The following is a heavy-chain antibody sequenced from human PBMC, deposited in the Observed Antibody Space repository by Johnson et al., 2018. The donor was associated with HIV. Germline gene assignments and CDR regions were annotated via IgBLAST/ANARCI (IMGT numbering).Heavy chain of an antibody. V-gene: IGHV3-7*01. J-gene: IGHJ3*02. CDR1: GFTFSSYW. Sequence: VQLVESGGGLVQPGGSLRLSCAASGFTFSSYWMSWVRQAPGKGLEWVANIKQDGSEKYYVDSVKGRFTISRDNAKNSLYLQMNSLRAEDTAVYYCARVSLAYSYGYDAFDIWGQGTMVTVSS. CDR3: ARVSLAYSYGYDAFDI. D-gene: IGHD5-18*01. CDR2: IKQDGSEK.